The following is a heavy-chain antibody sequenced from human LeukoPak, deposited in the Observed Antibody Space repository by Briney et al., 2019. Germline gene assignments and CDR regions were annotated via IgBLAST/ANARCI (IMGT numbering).Heavy chain of an antibody. D-gene: IGHD6-13*01. CDR3: ARLARGLAAAPDY. CDR2: INHSGNT. Sequence: SETLSLTCAVYDGSFSAYYWSWIRQPPGKGLEWIGEINHSGNTTYNPSLKSRVTISVDTSKTQCSLKRSSVTAADTAVYYCARLARGLAAAPDYWGQGTLVTASS. V-gene: IGHV4-34*01. CDR1: DGSFSAYY. J-gene: IGHJ4*02.